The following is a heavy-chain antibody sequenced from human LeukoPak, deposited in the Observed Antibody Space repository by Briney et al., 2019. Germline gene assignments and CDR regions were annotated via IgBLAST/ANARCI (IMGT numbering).Heavy chain of an antibody. CDR2: IYYSGST. CDR1: GGSVSSGNYY. J-gene: IGHJ1*01. CDR3: ARNPIPEYFQH. D-gene: IGHD2-21*01. Sequence: ASETLSLTCTVSGGSVSSGNYYWSWIRQPPGKGLEWIGYIYYSGSTNYNPSLKSRVTTSVDTSENQFSLKLSSVTAADTAVYYCARNPIPEYFQHWGQGTLVTVSS. V-gene: IGHV4-61*01.